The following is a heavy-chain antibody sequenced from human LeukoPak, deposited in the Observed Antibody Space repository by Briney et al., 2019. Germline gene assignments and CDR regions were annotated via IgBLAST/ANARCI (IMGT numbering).Heavy chain of an antibody. CDR2: IKRKTDDGTA. J-gene: IGHJ4*02. D-gene: IGHD3-22*01. CDR3: TTYDTSGYYSDY. V-gene: IGHV3-15*05. Sequence: TGGSLRLSCAASGFTFCIAWVSWVRQAPGMGLEWVGRIKRKTDDGTADYRAPVKGSFTISRDDSKTTLYLQMNSLKTEDTALYYCTTYDTSGYYSDYWGLGTLVTVSS. CDR1: GFTFCIAW.